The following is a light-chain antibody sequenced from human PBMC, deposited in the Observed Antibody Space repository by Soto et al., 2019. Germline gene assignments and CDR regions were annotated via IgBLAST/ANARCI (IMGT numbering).Light chain of an antibody. CDR1: SSDVGSYNY. J-gene: IGLJ2*01. Sequence: QSVLTQPPSASGSPGQSVTISCTGTSSDVGSYNYVSWYQQHPGKAPKLMIYEVSKRPSGVPDRFSGSKSGNTASLTVSGLQAEDEADYYCSSYADRNNLVFGGGTKLTVL. CDR2: EVS. V-gene: IGLV2-8*01. CDR3: SSYADRNNLV.